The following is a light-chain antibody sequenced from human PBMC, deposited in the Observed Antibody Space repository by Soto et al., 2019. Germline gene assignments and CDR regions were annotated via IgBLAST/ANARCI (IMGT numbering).Light chain of an antibody. V-gene: IGLV1-40*01. CDR1: SSNIGAGYD. CDR3: QSYDSSLSGRGV. J-gene: IGLJ2*01. Sequence: QSVLTQPPSVSGAPGQRVTISCTGSSSNIGAGYDVHWYQQLPGTAPKLLIYGNSNRPSGVPDRVSGSKSGTSASLAITGLQAEDEADYYCQSYDSSLSGRGVFGGGTQLTVL. CDR2: GNS.